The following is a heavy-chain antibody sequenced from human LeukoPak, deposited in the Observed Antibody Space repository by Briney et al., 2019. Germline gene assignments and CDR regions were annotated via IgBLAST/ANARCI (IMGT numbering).Heavy chain of an antibody. CDR3: ARDRSAGTTDY. J-gene: IGHJ4*02. D-gene: IGHD1-7*01. V-gene: IGHV3-21*01. CDR2: ISSSSSYI. CDR1: GFTFSSYS. Sequence: GGSLRLSCAASGFTFSSYSMNWVRQAPGKGLEWVSSISSSSSYIYYADSVKGRFTISRDNAKNSLYLQMNSLRAEDTAVYYCARDRSAGTTDYWGQGTLVTVSS.